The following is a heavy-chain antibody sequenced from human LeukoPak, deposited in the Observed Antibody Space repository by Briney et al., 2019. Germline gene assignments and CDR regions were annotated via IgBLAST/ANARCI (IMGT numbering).Heavy chain of an antibody. Sequence: ASVKVSCKVSGYTLTELSMHWVRQAPGKGLEWMGGFDPEDGETIYAQKFQGRVTMTEDTSTGTAYMELSSLRSEDTAVYYCATDLHYYDSSGFTIPWGQGTLVTVSS. CDR2: FDPEDGET. V-gene: IGHV1-24*01. J-gene: IGHJ4*02. D-gene: IGHD3-22*01. CDR1: GYTLTELS. CDR3: ATDLHYYDSSGFTIP.